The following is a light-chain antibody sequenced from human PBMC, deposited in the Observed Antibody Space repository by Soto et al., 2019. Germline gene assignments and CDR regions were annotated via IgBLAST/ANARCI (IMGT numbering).Light chain of an antibody. CDR3: SAWDTSPRACLYV. Sequence: QSVLTQPPSVSAAPGQKVTISCSGSSSNIGGNSVSWYQQLPGTAPKLLIYDDNKRPSGIPDRFSGSKSGTSATLGITGLWPEDEPDYYFSAWDTSPRACLYVFGTGTKVTVL. CDR2: DDN. CDR1: SSNIGGNS. J-gene: IGLJ1*01. V-gene: IGLV1-51*01.